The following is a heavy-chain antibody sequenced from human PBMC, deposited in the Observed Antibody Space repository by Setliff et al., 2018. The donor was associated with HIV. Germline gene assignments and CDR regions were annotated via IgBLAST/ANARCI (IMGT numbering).Heavy chain of an antibody. CDR3: ARSTVGAGTSFP. Sequence: PSETLSLTCTVSGDSINTHYWSWIRQAPGKGLEWIGCISHSGNTNFNPSLNSRVTISVDTSKNQFSLRLTSATAADTAIYYCARSTVGAGTSFPWGRGILVTVSS. CDR2: ISHSGNT. D-gene: IGHD1-26*01. CDR1: GDSINTHY. V-gene: IGHV4-59*11. J-gene: IGHJ5*02.